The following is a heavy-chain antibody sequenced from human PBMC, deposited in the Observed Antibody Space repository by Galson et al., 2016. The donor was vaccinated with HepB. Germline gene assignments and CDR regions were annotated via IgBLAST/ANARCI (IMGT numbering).Heavy chain of an antibody. Sequence: TLSLTCTVSGGSISSVDYNWNWIRQPAGRGLEWIGRIYNSGSANYNPSLKSRVAVSVDTSKNQFFLKLNSVTAADTAVYYCVRGTFQLLWVFDCWGQGTPVTVSP. CDR3: VRGTFQLLWVFDC. J-gene: IGHJ4*02. CDR1: GGSISSVDYN. CDR2: IYNSGSA. D-gene: IGHD4-23*01. V-gene: IGHV4-61*02.